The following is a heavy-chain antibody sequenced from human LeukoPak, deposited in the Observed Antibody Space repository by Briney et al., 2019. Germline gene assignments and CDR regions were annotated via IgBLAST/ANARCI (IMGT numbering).Heavy chain of an antibody. V-gene: IGHV3-23*01. CDR3: VKRRLRGGGDDY. CDR1: GFTFSTHV. J-gene: IGHJ4*02. D-gene: IGHD3-16*01. CDR2: INDDGGYT. Sequence: GGSLRLSCAASGFTFSTHVMRWVRQAPGKGLEWVSSINDDGGYTYYADSVKGRFTVSRDNSKNTLYLQMNRLRVGDTAIHYCVKRRLRGGGDDYWGQGTLVTVSS.